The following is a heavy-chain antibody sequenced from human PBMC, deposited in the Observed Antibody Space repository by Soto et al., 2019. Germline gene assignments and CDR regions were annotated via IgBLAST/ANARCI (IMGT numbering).Heavy chain of an antibody. Sequence: EVQLVESGGGLVQPGGSLRLSCVVSGFTVSNAWITWVRQAPGKGPEWVGRVKSKTSGGETDYTAPVKGRFTISRDDSRNTVDLQMNSLKIEDTALYYCTMGFCIGTSCHWDDAFDIWGQGTKVTVSS. CDR1: GFTVSNAW. V-gene: IGHV3-15*01. CDR2: VKSKTSGGET. J-gene: IGHJ3*02. D-gene: IGHD2-2*01. CDR3: TMGFCIGTSCHWDDAFDI.